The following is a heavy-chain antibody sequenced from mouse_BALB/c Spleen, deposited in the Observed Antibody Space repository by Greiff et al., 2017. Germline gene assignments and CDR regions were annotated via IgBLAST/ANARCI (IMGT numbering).Heavy chain of an antibody. CDR1: GYSITSDYA. CDR2: ISYSGST. Sequence: EVQRVESGPGLVKPSQSLSLTCTVTGYSITSDYAWNWIRQFPGNKLEWMGYISYSGSTSYNPSLKSRISITRDTSKNQFFLQLNSVTTEDTATYYCARKYGAWFAYWGQGTLVTVSA. J-gene: IGHJ3*01. V-gene: IGHV3-2*02. CDR3: ARKYGAWFAY. D-gene: IGHD1-1*01.